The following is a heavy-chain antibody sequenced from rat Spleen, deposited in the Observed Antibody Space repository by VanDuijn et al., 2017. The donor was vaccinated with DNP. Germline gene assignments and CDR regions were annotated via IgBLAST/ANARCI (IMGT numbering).Heavy chain of an antibody. Sequence: EVQLVESGGGLVQPGRSLKVSCTASGFTFSDYYMAWVRQAPKKGLEWVATISYDGSSTYYRDSVKGRFTISRDSAKSTLYLQMDSLRSEDTATYYCARWSMAFAYWGQGTLVTVSS. J-gene: IGHJ3*01. D-gene: IGHD4-2*01. CDR1: GFTFSDYY. CDR2: ISYDGSST. V-gene: IGHV5-7*01. CDR3: ARWSMAFAY.